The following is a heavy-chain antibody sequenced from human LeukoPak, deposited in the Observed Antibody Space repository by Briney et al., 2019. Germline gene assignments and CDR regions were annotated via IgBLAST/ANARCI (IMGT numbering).Heavy chain of an antibody. CDR1: GYTFTGYY. CDR2: INPNSGGT. CDR3: ARDFTGLLPPSYYFDY. J-gene: IGHJ4*02. V-gene: IGHV1-2*02. Sequence: GASVKVSCKASGYTFTGYYMHWVRQAPGQGLEWMGWINPNSGGTNYAQKFQGRVTMTRDASINTAYMELSRLRSDDTALYYCARDFTGLLPPSYYFDYWGQGTLVTISS. D-gene: IGHD2-15*01.